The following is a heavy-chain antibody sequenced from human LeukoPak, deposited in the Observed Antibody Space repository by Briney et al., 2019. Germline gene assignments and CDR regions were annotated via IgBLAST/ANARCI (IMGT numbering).Heavy chain of an antibody. CDR1: GFTFSSYS. J-gene: IGHJ6*03. CDR2: ISSSSSTI. V-gene: IGHV3-48*04. CDR3: ASLDPYYYYMDV. Sequence: GGSLRLSCAASGFTFSSYSMNWVRQAPGKGLEWVSYISSSSSTIYYADSVKGRFTISRDNAKNSLYLQMNSLRAEDTAVYYCASLDPYYYYMDVWGKGTTVTVSS.